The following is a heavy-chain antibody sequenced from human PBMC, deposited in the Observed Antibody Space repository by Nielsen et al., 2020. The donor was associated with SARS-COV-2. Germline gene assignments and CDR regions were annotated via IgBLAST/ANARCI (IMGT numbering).Heavy chain of an antibody. CDR3: ARDGGDYYDSSGYYSDY. CDR2: ILQDGGEK. D-gene: IGHD3-22*01. CDR1: GFTFTNNW. V-gene: IGHV3-7*01. Sequence: GESLKISCAASGFTFTNNWMTWVRQVPGKGLEWVANILQDGGEKSYVDSVKGRFTISRDNAKTSVYLQMNSLRAEDTAVYYCARDGGDYYDSSGYYSDYWGQGTLVTVSS. J-gene: IGHJ4*02.